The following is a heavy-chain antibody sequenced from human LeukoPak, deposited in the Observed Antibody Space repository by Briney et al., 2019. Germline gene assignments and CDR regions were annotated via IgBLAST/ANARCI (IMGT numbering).Heavy chain of an antibody. J-gene: IGHJ5*02. Sequence: PSETLSLTCAVYGGSFSGYYWSWIRQPPGKGLEWIGEINHSGSTNYNPSLKSRVTMSVDTSKNQFSLKLSSVTAADTAVYYCARASSGPYYYGSGSYSNWFDPWGQGTLVTVSS. D-gene: IGHD3-10*01. V-gene: IGHV4-34*01. CDR1: GGSFSGYY. CDR2: INHSGST. CDR3: ARASSGPYYYGSGSYSNWFDP.